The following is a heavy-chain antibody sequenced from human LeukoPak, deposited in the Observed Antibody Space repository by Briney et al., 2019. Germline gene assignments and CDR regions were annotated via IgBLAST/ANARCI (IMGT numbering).Heavy chain of an antibody. V-gene: IGHV3-23*01. Sequence: GGSLRLSCAASGFTFSSYAMTWVRQAPGKGLEWVSAISASGGNSYYADSVKGRFTTFRDNSQKTLFLQMNSLRAEDTAVYYCAKGDYDRSGTFDCWGQGTLVTVSS. CDR3: AKGDYDRSGTFDC. D-gene: IGHD3-22*01. J-gene: IGHJ4*02. CDR1: GFTFSSYA. CDR2: ISASGGNS.